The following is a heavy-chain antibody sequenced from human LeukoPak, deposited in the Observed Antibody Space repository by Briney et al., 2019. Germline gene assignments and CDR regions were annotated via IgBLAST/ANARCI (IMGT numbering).Heavy chain of an antibody. Sequence: GGSLRLSCAASGFTFSSSAMHWVRQASGKGLEWVARIRSKANSYSTAYAASVKGRFTISRDDSKNTAYLQMNSLKTEDTAVYYWTRSPGWGSSSSLTYYYYMDVWGKGTTVTVSS. V-gene: IGHV3-73*01. CDR3: TRSPGWGSSSSLTYYYYMDV. D-gene: IGHD6-6*01. J-gene: IGHJ6*03. CDR2: IRSKANSYST. CDR1: GFTFSSSA.